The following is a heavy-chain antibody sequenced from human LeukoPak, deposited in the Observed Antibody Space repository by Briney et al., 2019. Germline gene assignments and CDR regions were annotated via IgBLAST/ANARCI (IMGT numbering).Heavy chain of an antibody. J-gene: IGHJ4*02. Sequence: SETLSLTCTVSGGSISSGSYYWSWIRQPAGKGLEWIGRIYTSGSTNYNPSLKSRVTIPVDTSKNQFSLKLSSVTAADTAVYYCARDRNWNYEYWGQGTLVTVSS. CDR1: GGSISSGSYY. CDR3: ARDRNWNYEY. D-gene: IGHD1-7*01. CDR2: IYTSGST. V-gene: IGHV4-61*02.